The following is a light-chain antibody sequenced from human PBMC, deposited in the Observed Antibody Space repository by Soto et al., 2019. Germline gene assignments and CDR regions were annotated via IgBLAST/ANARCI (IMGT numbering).Light chain of an antibody. CDR2: GAS. J-gene: IGKJ4*01. Sequence: EIVMTQSPATLSVSPGERATLSCRASQSVSSNLAWYQQKPGQAPRLLIYGASTRATGIPARFSGSGSGTEVTLTISSLQSEDFAVYYCQQYNNWPLTFGGATKVEIK. CDR1: QSVSSN. V-gene: IGKV3-15*01. CDR3: QQYNNWPLT.